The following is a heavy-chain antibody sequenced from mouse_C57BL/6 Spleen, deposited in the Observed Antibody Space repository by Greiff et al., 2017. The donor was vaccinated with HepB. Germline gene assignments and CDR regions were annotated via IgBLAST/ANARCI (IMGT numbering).Heavy chain of an antibody. Sequence: VKLVESGPGLVAPSQSLSITCTVSGFSLTSYGVHWVRQPPGKGLEWLVVIWSDGSTTYNSALKSRLSISKDNSKSQVFLKMNSLQTDDTAMYYCARHASITTVVGAMDYWGQGTSVTVSS. CDR2: IWSDGST. CDR1: GFSLTSYG. CDR3: ARHASITTVVGAMDY. J-gene: IGHJ4*01. V-gene: IGHV2-6-1*01. D-gene: IGHD1-1*01.